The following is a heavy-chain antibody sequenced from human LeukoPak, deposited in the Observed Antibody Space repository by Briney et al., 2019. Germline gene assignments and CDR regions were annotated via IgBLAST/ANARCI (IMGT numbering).Heavy chain of an antibody. Sequence: PGGSLRLSCAASGFSFSSYGMHWVRQAPGKGLEWVAFIRYDGSKKNYADSVKGRFTISRDNSKNTLYLQMNSLRAEDTALYYCAKVGIDTPDSDYWGQGTLVTVSS. V-gene: IGHV3-30*02. D-gene: IGHD5-18*01. CDR2: IRYDGSKK. J-gene: IGHJ4*02. CDR3: AKVGIDTPDSDY. CDR1: GFSFSSYG.